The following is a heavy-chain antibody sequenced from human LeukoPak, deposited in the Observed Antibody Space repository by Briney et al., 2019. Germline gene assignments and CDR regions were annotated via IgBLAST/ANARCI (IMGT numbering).Heavy chain of an antibody. D-gene: IGHD3-22*01. CDR1: GFTFSAYW. J-gene: IGHJ4*02. Sequence: GGSLRLSSAASGFTFSAYWMHWVRQAPGKGLVWVSRINGDGSITSYAESVKGRFIISRDNAKNTVYLQMNSLSAEDTAVYYCARDLELTYYDSSGHDYWGQGTLVTVSS. V-gene: IGHV3-74*01. CDR2: INGDGSIT. CDR3: ARDLELTYYDSSGHDY.